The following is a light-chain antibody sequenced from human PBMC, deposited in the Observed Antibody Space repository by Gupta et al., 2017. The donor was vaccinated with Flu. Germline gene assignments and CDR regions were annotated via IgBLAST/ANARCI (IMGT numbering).Light chain of an antibody. J-gene: IGKJ1*01. CDR1: QSRLYSDGNTY. CDR3: RQGEHWPRA. CDR2: NVS. Sequence: ATPGPPASISCRARQSRLYSDGNTYLHWIQQSPGQSPRRLIYNVSNRESGVPHRFRGSGSGAAFTLKISRVEAPDVVIYYCRQGEHWPRAFGQGTKVEIK. V-gene: IGKV2-30*01.